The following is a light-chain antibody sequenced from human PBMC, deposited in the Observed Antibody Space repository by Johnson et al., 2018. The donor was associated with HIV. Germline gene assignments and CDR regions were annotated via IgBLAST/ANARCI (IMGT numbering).Light chain of an antibody. Sequence: QSVLTQPPSVSAAPGQKVSISCSGSSSNIGNNYVSWYQQLPGTAPKLLIYDNNKRPSGIPDRFSGSKSGTSATLGITGLQTGAEADYYCGAWDRSRSVVFGNGTTVTVL. CDR1: SSNIGNNY. V-gene: IGLV1-51*01. CDR3: GAWDRSRSVV. CDR2: DNN. J-gene: IGLJ1*01.